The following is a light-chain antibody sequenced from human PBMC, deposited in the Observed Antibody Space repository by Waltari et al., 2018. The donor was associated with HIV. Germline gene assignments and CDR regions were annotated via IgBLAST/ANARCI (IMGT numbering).Light chain of an antibody. V-gene: IGLV3-1*01. J-gene: IGLJ2*01. CDR3: QAWDRSTTVV. Sequence: SYELTQPPSVSVSPGQTARITCSGNKLGDKYACWYQQKPGQSPVLVMYQDDRRPAGIPRRFSGSNSGNTATLTISGTQAMDEADYYCQAWDRSTTVVFGGGTKVTVL. CDR1: KLGDKY. CDR2: QDD.